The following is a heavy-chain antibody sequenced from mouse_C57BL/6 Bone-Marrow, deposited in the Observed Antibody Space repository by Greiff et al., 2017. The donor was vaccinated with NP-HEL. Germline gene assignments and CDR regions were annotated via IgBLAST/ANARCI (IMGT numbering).Heavy chain of an antibody. J-gene: IGHJ3*01. Sequence: QVQLQQSGAELMKPGASVKLSCKATGYTFTGYWIEWVKQRPGHGLEWIGEILPGSGSTNYNEKFKGKATFTADTSSNTAYMQLSSLTTEDSAIYYCARGRNFGYDSWFAYWGQGTLVTVSA. CDR2: ILPGSGST. V-gene: IGHV1-9*01. CDR1: GYTFTGYW. D-gene: IGHD2-3*01. CDR3: ARGRNFGYDSWFAY.